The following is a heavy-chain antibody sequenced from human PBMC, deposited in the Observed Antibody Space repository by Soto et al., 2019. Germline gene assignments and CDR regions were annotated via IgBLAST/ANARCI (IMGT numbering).Heavy chain of an antibody. Sequence: GGSLRLSCAASGFTFSSYAMSWVRQAPGKGLEWVSAISGSGGSTYYADSVKGRFTISRDNSKNTLYLQMNSLRAEDTAVYYCAKVEPPPKYSSSRGGHFDYWGQGTLVTVSS. CDR3: AKVEPPPKYSSSRGGHFDY. D-gene: IGHD6-6*01. J-gene: IGHJ4*02. CDR1: GFTFSSYA. CDR2: ISGSGGST. V-gene: IGHV3-23*01.